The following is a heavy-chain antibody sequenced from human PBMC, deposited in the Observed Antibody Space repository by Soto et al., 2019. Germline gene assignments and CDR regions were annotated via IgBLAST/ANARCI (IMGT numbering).Heavy chain of an antibody. J-gene: IGHJ4*02. CDR2: IWYDGSNK. V-gene: IGHV3-33*01. Sequence: QVQLVESGGGVVQPGRSLRLSCAASGFTFSSYGMHWVRQAPGKGLEWVAVIWYDGSNKYYADSVKGRFTISRDNFKNPLYLQMNSLRAEDTAVYYCARVVVAAFIDYWGQGTLVTVSS. CDR3: ARVVVAAFIDY. D-gene: IGHD2-15*01. CDR1: GFTFSSYG.